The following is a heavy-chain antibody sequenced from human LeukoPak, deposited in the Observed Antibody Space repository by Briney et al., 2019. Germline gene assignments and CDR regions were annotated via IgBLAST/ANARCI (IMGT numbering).Heavy chain of an antibody. CDR1: GGSISSYY. Sequence: SETLSLTCTVSGGSISSYYWSWIRQPPGKGLEWIGYIYYSGSTNYNPSLKSRVTISVDTSKNQFSLKLSSVTAADTAVYYCAREEAEYSYGRNWFDPWGQGTLVTVSS. V-gene: IGHV4-59*01. J-gene: IGHJ5*02. D-gene: IGHD5-18*01. CDR3: AREEAEYSYGRNWFDP. CDR2: IYYSGST.